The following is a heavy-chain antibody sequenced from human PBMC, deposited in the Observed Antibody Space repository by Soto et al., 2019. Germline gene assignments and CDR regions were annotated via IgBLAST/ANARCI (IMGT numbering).Heavy chain of an antibody. CDR2: IIPIFGTA. J-gene: IGHJ6*02. CDR1: GGTFSSYA. Sequence: GASVKVSCKASGGTFSSYAISWVRQAPGQGLEWMGGIIPIFGTANYAQKFQGRVTITADESTSTAYMELSSLRSEDTAVYYCASCGYYSERYYYYGMDVWGQGTTVTVSS. D-gene: IGHD3-22*01. V-gene: IGHV1-69*13. CDR3: ASCGYYSERYYYYGMDV.